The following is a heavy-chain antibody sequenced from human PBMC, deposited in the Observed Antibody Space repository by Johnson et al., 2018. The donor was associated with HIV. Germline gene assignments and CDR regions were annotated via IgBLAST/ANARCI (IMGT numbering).Heavy chain of an antibody. J-gene: IGHJ3*02. CDR3: ARDAPNFFHSSGVRDDAFDI. V-gene: IGHV3-66*01. CDR1: GFTVSSNY. D-gene: IGHD3-22*01. CDR2: IYSGGGT. Sequence: VHLVESGGGLVQPGGSLRLSCAASGFTVSSNYMSWVRQAPGKGLEWVSVIYSGGGTYYADSVQGRFTLSRDNSQNTLYLQMNSLRAEDTAVYYCARDAPNFFHSSGVRDDAFDIWGPGTMVTVSS.